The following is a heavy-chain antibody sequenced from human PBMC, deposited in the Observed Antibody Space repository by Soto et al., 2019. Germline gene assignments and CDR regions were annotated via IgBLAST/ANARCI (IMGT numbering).Heavy chain of an antibody. CDR3: AKGHNSGYYYGNWFDP. J-gene: IGHJ5*02. CDR2: IYATGIT. Sequence: SETLYLTCTVSGGSISRSYWSWIRQPAGKGLEWIGRIYATGITDYNPFLKSRVTMSVDTSKNQLSLHLTSVTAADTAIYYCAKGHNSGYYYGNWFDPWGQGTLVT. D-gene: IGHD3-22*01. CDR1: GGSISRSY. V-gene: IGHV4-4*07.